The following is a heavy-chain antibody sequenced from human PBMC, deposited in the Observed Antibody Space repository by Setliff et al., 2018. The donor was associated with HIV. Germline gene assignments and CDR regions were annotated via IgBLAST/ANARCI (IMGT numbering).Heavy chain of an antibody. V-gene: IGHV1-18*01. CDR2: ITGYNGNT. CDR3: AREKYGDKFDY. Sequence: ASVKVSCKASGYIFTNYGISWVRQAPGQGLEWMGWITGYNGNTNYAEKFQGRVTMTIDTSTSTAYLELRSLRSDGTAVYYCAREKYGDKFDYWGQGTLVTVSS. D-gene: IGHD2-8*01. J-gene: IGHJ4*02. CDR1: GYIFTNYG.